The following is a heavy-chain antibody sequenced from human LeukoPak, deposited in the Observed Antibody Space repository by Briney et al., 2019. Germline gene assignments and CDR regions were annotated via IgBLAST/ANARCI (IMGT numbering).Heavy chain of an antibody. CDR2: IYTSGGT. V-gene: IGHV4-61*02. CDR3: AAGEWLLHTAFDY. D-gene: IGHD3-3*01. CDR1: GGSISSGSYY. J-gene: IGHJ4*02. Sequence: SQTLSLTCTVSGGSISSGSYYWGWSRQPAGKGLEWSGRIYTSGGTNYNPSLKSRVTISVDTSKNQFSLKLSSVTAADTAVYYCAAGEWLLHTAFDYWGQGTLVTVSS.